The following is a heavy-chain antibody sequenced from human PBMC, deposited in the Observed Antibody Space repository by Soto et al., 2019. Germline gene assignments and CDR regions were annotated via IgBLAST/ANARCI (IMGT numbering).Heavy chain of an antibody. Sequence: EVQLVESGGDLVQPGGSLRLSCAASGFSFSGHWMHWVRQVPGKGLEWVSRINTDGGNSAYADSVKGRFTISRDNAKNTLYLQMNGRRAEDRAVYYCAREAGYCSRTSCYGRAFDTWGQGTTVTVSS. CDR1: GFSFSGHW. D-gene: IGHD2-2*01. V-gene: IGHV3-74*03. J-gene: IGHJ3*02. CDR3: AREAGYCSRTSCYGRAFDT. CDR2: INTDGGNS.